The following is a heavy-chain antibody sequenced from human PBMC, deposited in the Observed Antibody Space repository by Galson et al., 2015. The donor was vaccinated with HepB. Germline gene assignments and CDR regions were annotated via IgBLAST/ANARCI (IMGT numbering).Heavy chain of an antibody. V-gene: IGHV2-70*01. D-gene: IGHD1-1*01. Sequence: VKPTQTLTLTCTFSGIPVSPGGRFVSWIRQSPGRALEWLALMDVDDAGYSSTSPRTGLTISKGAAKNQVVLRMTNMHPVDTGTYYCARLTGVGYFDYWGQGIAVTVSS. J-gene: IGHJ4*02. CDR3: ARLTGVGYFDY. CDR2: MDVDDAG. CDR1: GIPVSPGGRF.